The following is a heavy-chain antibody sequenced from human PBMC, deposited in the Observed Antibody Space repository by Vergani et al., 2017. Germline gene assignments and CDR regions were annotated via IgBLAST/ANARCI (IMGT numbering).Heavy chain of an antibody. J-gene: IGHJ4*02. CDR3: ARLYGRDSSGSKYFDY. V-gene: IGHV5-51*01. Sequence: EVQLVQSGAEVKKPGESLKISCQISGYSFTNSWIGWVRQMPGKGLEWMGIIHPADSDPRYSPSCQGQVTISVDKSISTAHLQRSSLRASDSAMYYCARLYGRDSSGSKYFDYWGQGTLVTVSS. CDR1: GYSFTNSW. CDR2: IHPADSDP. D-gene: IGHD3-22*01.